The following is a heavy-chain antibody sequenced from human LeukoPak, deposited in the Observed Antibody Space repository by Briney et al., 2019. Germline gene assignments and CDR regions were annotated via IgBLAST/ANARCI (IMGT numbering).Heavy chain of an antibody. CDR1: GFTFSSNG. CDR2: IRYDGSNT. V-gene: IGHV3-30*02. D-gene: IGHD6-19*01. Sequence: GGSLRLSCAGSGFTFSSNGMHWVRQAPGKGLEWVAFIRYDGSNTYYADSVKGRFTISRDNSKNTLYLQMNSLSAEDTAVYYCAKFSGWPTNYFDYWGQGTLVTVSS. CDR3: AKFSGWPTNYFDY. J-gene: IGHJ4*02.